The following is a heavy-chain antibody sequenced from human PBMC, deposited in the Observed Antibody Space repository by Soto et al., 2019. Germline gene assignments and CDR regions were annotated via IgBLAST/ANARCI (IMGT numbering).Heavy chain of an antibody. J-gene: IGHJ4*02. Sequence: QVQLQESGPGLVKPSQTLSLTCTVSGGSISSGGYYWSWIRQHPGKGLEWIGYIYYSGSTYYNPSLKSRVTISVDTSKNQCSLKLSSVTAADTAVYYCARVPHNWNDGGEPRFYFDYWGQGTLVTVSS. CDR1: GGSISSGGYY. CDR2: IYYSGST. D-gene: IGHD1-1*01. V-gene: IGHV4-31*03. CDR3: ARVPHNWNDGGEPRFYFDY.